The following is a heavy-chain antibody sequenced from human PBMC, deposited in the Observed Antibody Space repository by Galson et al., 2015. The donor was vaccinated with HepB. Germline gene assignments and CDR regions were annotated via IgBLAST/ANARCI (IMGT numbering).Heavy chain of an antibody. CDR1: GYTFTSYG. D-gene: IGHD1-20*01. CDR2: INTNTGNP. J-gene: IGHJ4*02. Sequence: SGAEVKKPGESLRISCKASGYTFTSYGMNWVRQAPGQGLEWMGWINTNTGNPTYAQGFTGRFVFSLDTSVSTAYLQIGSLKAEDTAMYYCARGVTGTDFSYEYWGQGTLVTVSS. V-gene: IGHV7-4-1*01. CDR3: ARGVTGTDFSYEY.